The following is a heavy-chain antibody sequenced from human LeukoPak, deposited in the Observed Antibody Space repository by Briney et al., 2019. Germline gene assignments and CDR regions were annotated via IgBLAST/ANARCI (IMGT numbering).Heavy chain of an antibody. V-gene: IGHV1-24*01. J-gene: IGHJ4*02. CDR2: FDPEDGET. CDR3: ATSPLGYNSFDY. Sequence: ASVKVSCKASGYTFTGYYMHWVRQAPGKGLEWMGGFDPEDGETIYAQKFQGRVTMTEDTSTDTAYMELSSLRSEDTAVYYCATSPLGYNSFDYWGQGTLVTVSS. D-gene: IGHD5-24*01. CDR1: GYTFTGYY.